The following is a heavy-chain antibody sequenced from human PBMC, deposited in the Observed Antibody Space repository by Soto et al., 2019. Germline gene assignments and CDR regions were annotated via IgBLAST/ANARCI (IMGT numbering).Heavy chain of an antibody. CDR1: AFSFTNAW. J-gene: IGHJ4*02. D-gene: IGHD5-18*01. V-gene: IGHV3-15*01. CDR2: IKSITDGGTT. Sequence: PGGSLRLSCVASAFSFTNAWMSWVRQAPGKGLGWVGRIKSITDGGTTDYAAPVKGRFTISRDDSNNTLYLQMNSLKTEDTAVYYCSTGRSTYGLDSWGQGTLVTVSS. CDR3: STGRSTYGLDS.